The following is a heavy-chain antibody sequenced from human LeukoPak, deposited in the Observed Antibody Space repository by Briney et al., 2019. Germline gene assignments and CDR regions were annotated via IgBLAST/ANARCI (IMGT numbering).Heavy chain of an antibody. CDR3: ARDRPGISVAGALDY. D-gene: IGHD6-19*01. J-gene: IGHJ4*02. CDR1: GFTFSNHV. Sequence: GRSLRLSCAASGFTFSNHVMHWVRQAPRKGLEWVAVISYDGSNIYYADSVKGRFTISRDNSRNTLYLQMNSLRAEDTAVYYCARDRPGISVAGALDYWGQGTLVTVSS. CDR2: ISYDGSNI. V-gene: IGHV3-30*03.